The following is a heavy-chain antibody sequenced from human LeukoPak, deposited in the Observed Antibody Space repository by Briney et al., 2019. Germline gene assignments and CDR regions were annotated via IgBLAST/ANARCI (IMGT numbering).Heavy chain of an antibody. Sequence: SETLSLTCTVSGGSISSYYWSWIRQPAGKGLEWIGRIYTSGSTNYNPSLKSRVTMSVDTSRNQFSLKLSSVTAADTAVYYCARRLAYCGGDCLDAFDIWGQGTMVTVSS. CDR1: GGSISSYY. D-gene: IGHD2-21*02. J-gene: IGHJ3*02. CDR3: ARRLAYCGGDCLDAFDI. CDR2: IYTSGST. V-gene: IGHV4-4*07.